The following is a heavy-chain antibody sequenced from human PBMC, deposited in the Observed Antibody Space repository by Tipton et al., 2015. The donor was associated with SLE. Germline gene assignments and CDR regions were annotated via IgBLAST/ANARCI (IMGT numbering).Heavy chain of an antibody. CDR2: IYHSGST. CDR1: GSSISIRYY. V-gene: IGHV4-38-2*02. CDR3: AREVCTGGGCYPDAFDI. D-gene: IGHD2-8*02. Sequence: TLSLTCSVSGSSISIRYYWGWIRQPPGKGLEYIGSIYHSGSTYKNPSLKSRVTMSVDTSKNQFSLKLNSVTAADTAVYFCAREVCTGGGCYPDAFDIWGQGIMVTVSS. J-gene: IGHJ3*02.